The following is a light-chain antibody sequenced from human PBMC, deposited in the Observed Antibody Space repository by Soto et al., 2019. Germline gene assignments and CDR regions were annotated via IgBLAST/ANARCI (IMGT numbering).Light chain of an antibody. CDR1: QSVITN. J-gene: IGKJ1*01. CDR3: QKYNKWPRT. Sequence: EIVMTQSPATLSVSPGERATLSCRASQSVITNLAWDQQKPGQSPRLRTEGASTSASIIPARLRGSGSGTEFTLTISRLQSEDFAVYYCQKYNKWPRTFGQGTKVDIK. CDR2: GAS. V-gene: IGKV3-15*01.